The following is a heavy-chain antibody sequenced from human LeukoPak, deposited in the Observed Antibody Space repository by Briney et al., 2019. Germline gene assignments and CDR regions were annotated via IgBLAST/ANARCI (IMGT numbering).Heavy chain of an antibody. Sequence: SETLSLTCTVSGFSISSSSYYWGWIRQPPGKGLEWIVSIYYSGSTYYNPSLKSLITISVDTSKKQFSLKLSSVTAADTAVYYCARQRIVGWFDPWGQGTLVTVS. CDR2: IYYSGST. D-gene: IGHD1-26*01. V-gene: IGHV4-39*01. J-gene: IGHJ5*02. CDR1: GFSISSSSYY. CDR3: ARQRIVGWFDP.